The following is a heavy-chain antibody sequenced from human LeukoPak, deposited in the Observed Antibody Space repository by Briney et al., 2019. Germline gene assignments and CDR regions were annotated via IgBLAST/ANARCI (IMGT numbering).Heavy chain of an antibody. Sequence: APVTVSCKVSGYTLTELSMHWVRQAPGKGLEWMGGFDPEDGETIYAQKFQGRVTMTEDTSTDTAYMELSSLRSEDTAVYYCATVGYDSSGYYWDYWGQGTLVTVSS. J-gene: IGHJ4*02. CDR3: ATVGYDSSGYYWDY. CDR1: GYTLTELS. CDR2: FDPEDGET. D-gene: IGHD3-22*01. V-gene: IGHV1-24*01.